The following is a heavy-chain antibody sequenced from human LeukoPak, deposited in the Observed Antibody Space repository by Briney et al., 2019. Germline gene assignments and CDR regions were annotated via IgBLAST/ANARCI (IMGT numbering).Heavy chain of an antibody. J-gene: IGHJ5*02. V-gene: IGHV3-7*01. CDR3: ARVWFGESDGLDP. D-gene: IGHD3-10*01. CDR2: IKRDGSEK. CDR1: GFTFSSYW. Sequence: GGSLRLSCAASGFTFSSYWMSWVRQAPGKGLEWVANIKRDGSEKYYVDSVKGRFTISRDNAKNSLYLQMNSLRAEDTAVYYCARVWFGESDGLDPWGQGTLVTVSS.